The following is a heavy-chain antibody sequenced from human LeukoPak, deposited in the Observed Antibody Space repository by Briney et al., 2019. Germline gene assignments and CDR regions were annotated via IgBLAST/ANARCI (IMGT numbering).Heavy chain of an antibody. CDR2: ISYGGST. D-gene: IGHD4-23*01. CDR3: ARRTRGVVTPNFVY. V-gene: IGHV4-39*01. CDR1: GGSISSSSYY. Sequence: SETLSLTCTVSGGSISSSSYYWDWIPQPPGKGLEWIGSISYGGSTYYNPSLKSRVTISVDTSKNQFSLKLSSVTAADTAVYYCARRTRGVVTPNFVYWGQGTLVTVSS. J-gene: IGHJ4*02.